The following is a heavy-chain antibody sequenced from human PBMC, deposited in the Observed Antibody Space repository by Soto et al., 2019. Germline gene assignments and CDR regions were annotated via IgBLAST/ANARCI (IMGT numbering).Heavy chain of an antibody. Sequence: ASVKVSCKASGYTFTSYAMHWVRQPPGQRLEWMGWINAGNGNTKYSQKFQGRVTITRDTSASTAYMELSSLRSEDTAVYYCARGPNPYYFDYWGQGTLVTVSS. J-gene: IGHJ4*02. V-gene: IGHV1-3*01. CDR1: GYTFTSYA. CDR2: INAGNGNT. CDR3: ARGPNPYYFDY.